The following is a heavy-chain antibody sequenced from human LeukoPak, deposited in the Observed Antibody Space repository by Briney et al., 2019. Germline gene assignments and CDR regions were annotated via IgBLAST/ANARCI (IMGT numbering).Heavy chain of an antibody. J-gene: IGHJ3*02. V-gene: IGHV3-48*03. CDR3: ARSFDI. CDR2: ISSSGTTI. CDR1: GFTFSSYD. Sequence: GGSLRLSCAASGFTFSSYDMNWVRQAPGKGLEGVSFISSSGTTIDYADFVKGRFTISRDNTKNSLYLQMNSLRVEDTAIYHCARSFDIWGQGTMVTVSP.